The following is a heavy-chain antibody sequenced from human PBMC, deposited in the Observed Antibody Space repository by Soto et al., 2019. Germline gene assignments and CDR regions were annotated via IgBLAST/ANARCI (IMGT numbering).Heavy chain of an antibody. Sequence: PGGSLRLSCAASGFTFSSYAMHWVRQAPGKGLEWVTVISYDGSNKYYADSVKGRFTISRDNSKNTLYLQMNSLRAEDTAVYYFSRGEQRVVVVAATGYWGQGTLVTVSS. CDR2: ISYDGSNK. D-gene: IGHD2-15*01. J-gene: IGHJ4*02. CDR1: GFTFSSYA. CDR3: SRGEQRVVVVAATGY. V-gene: IGHV3-30-3*01.